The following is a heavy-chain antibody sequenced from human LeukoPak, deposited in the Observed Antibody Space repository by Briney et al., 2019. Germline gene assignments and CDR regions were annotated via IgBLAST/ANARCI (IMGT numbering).Heavy chain of an antibody. CDR2: ISAYNSNT. CDR1: GYTFTSYG. D-gene: IGHD6-13*01. J-gene: IGHJ5*02. V-gene: IGHV1-18*01. Sequence: GASVKVSCKASGYTFTSYGISWVRQAPGQGLEWMGWISAYNSNTNYAQKLQGRVTMTTDTSTSTAYMELRSLRSDDTAVYYCARTRQYSSSWYCWFDPWGQGTLVTVSS. CDR3: ARTRQYSSSWYCWFDP.